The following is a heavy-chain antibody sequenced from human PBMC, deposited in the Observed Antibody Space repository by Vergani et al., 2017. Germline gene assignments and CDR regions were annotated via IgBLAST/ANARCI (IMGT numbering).Heavy chain of an antibody. J-gene: IGHJ6*03. CDR2: IKNTGDST. CDR3: AKAGSVTSGSLKYIFYMDV. D-gene: IGHD3-10*01. CDR1: GFTFSSHA. V-gene: IGHV3-23*01. Sequence: EVQLLQSEGAVVQPGGSLRLSCVASGFTFSSHAMSWVRQGHGQRLEWFSSIKNTGDSTHYADSVKGRFTISRDNSKNTLDLQMNRLTTQDPAVYYCAKAGSVTSGSLKYIFYMDVWGKGTTVTVSS.